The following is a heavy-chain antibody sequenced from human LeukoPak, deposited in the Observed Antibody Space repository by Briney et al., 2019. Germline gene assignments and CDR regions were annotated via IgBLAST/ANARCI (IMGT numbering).Heavy chain of an antibody. Sequence: GGSLRLSCAVSGITLSNYGMSWVRQAPGKGLEWVAGISDSGGRTNYADSVKGRFTISRGNPKNTIYLQMNSLRAEDTAVYFCAKRGVMIRVILVGFHKEAYYFDSWGQGALVTVSS. V-gene: IGHV3-23*01. CDR1: GITLSNYG. CDR2: ISDSGGRT. CDR3: AKRGVMIRVILVGFHKEAYYFDS. D-gene: IGHD3-10*01. J-gene: IGHJ4*02.